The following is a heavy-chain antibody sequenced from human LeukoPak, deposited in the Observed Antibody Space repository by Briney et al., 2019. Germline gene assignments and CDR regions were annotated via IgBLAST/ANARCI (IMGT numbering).Heavy chain of an antibody. D-gene: IGHD3-10*01. J-gene: IGHJ4*02. CDR1: GGSFSGYY. V-gene: IGHV4-34*01. CDR2: INHSGST. Sequence: TSETLSLTCAVYGGSFSGYYWSWIRQPPGKGLEWIGEINHSGSTNYNPSLKSRVTISVDTSKNQFSLKLSSVTAADTAVYYCARRGGYYYTSGDVNSYYFDYWGQGTLVTVSS. CDR3: ARRGGYYYTSGDVNSYYFDY.